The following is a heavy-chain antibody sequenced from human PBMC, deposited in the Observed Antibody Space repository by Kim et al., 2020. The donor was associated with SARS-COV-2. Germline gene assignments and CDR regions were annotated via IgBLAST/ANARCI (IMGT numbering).Heavy chain of an antibody. CDR1: GYTFTSYA. CDR3: ARVCGRGSTTSCYNY. D-gene: IGHD2-2*02. Sequence: ASVKVSCKASGYTFTSYAMHWVRQAPGQRLEWMGWINAGNGNTKYSQKFQGRVTITRDTSASTAYMELSSLRSEDTAVYYCARVCGRGSTTSCYNYWGQGTLVTVSS. V-gene: IGHV1-3*01. J-gene: IGHJ4*02. CDR2: INAGNGNT.